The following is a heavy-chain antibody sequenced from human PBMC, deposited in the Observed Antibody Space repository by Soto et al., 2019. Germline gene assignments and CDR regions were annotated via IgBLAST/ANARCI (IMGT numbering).Heavy chain of an antibody. V-gene: IGHV1-3*01. D-gene: IGHD3-10*01. CDR3: ARGLGGSGSYSDY. J-gene: IGHJ4*02. CDR2: INAGNGNT. Sequence: QVQLVQSGAEVKNPGASVKVSCKASGYTFTSYALHWVRQAPGQRLEWMGWINAGNGNTKYSQKFQGRVTITRDTAASTAYLELSSLRSEATAVYYCARGLGGSGSYSDYWGPGTLVTVSS. CDR1: GYTFTSYA.